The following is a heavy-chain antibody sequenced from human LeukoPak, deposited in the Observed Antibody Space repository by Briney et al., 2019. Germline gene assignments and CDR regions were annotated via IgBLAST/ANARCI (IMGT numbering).Heavy chain of an antibody. Sequence: SETLSLTCTASGDSISSHYWNWIRQPPGKGLEWIGCVHYSGITYFNPSLKSRVAISVDTSKKQFSLILNSVTAADTAVYYCARDTYDYYFNPWGQGTLVTVSS. CDR3: ARDTYDYYFNP. V-gene: IGHV4-59*11. J-gene: IGHJ5*02. CDR2: VHYSGIT. CDR1: GDSISSHY. D-gene: IGHD5-12*01.